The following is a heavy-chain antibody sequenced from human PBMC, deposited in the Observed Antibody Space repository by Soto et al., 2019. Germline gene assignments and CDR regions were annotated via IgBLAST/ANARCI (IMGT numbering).Heavy chain of an antibody. V-gene: IGHV3-30*18. J-gene: IGHJ6*02. D-gene: IGHD2-2*01. Sequence: GGSLRLSCGASGFTFTSYGMHWVRQAPGKGLEWVAVISYDGGDKYYADSAKGRFTISRDNSKNTLYLQMNSLRAEDTAVYYCAKASGYCSSSTCSRLIYYYYGMDVWGQGTTVTVSS. CDR2: ISYDGGDK. CDR1: GFTFTSYG. CDR3: AKASGYCSSSTCSRLIYYYYGMDV.